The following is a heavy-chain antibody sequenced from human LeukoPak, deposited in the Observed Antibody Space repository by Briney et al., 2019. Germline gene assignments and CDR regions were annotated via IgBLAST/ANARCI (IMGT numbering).Heavy chain of an antibody. Sequence: EASVKVSCTASGYTFTSYGISWVRQAPGQGLEWMGGISAYNGNTNYAQKLQGRVTMTTDTSTSTAYMELRSLRSDDTAVYYCARDSGSRPSYEYYGVDVWGQGTTVTVSS. CDR1: GYTFTSYG. J-gene: IGHJ6*02. CDR3: ARDSGSRPSYEYYGVDV. D-gene: IGHD1-14*01. V-gene: IGHV1-18*01. CDR2: ISAYNGNT.